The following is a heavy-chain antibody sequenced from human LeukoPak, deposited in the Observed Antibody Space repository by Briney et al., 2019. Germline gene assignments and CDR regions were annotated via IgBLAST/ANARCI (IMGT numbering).Heavy chain of an antibody. V-gene: IGHV3-21*01. CDR3: ARDGSGSYQFDY. CDR2: ISSSSSYI. Sequence: PGGSLRLSCAASGFTLSSYSMNWVRQAPGKGLEWVSSISSSSSYIYYADSVKGRFTISRDNAKNSLYLQMNSLRAEDTAVYYCARDGSGSYQFDYWGQGTLVTVSS. D-gene: IGHD1-26*01. CDR1: GFTLSSYS. J-gene: IGHJ4*02.